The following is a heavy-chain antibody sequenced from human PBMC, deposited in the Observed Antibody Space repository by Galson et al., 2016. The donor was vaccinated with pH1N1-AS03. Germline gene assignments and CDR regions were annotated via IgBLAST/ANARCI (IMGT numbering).Heavy chain of an antibody. J-gene: IGHJ4*02. V-gene: IGHV3-21*04. D-gene: IGHD3-22*01. Sequence: SLRLSCAGSGFIFSTYSMIWVRQAPGKGLEWVSSIGRASSPIVYADSVKGRFTTSRDNAKNSLYLQMNSLRVEGTAVYYCAKRYYDSRGHPLDWWGQGALVTVSS. CDR1: GFIFSTYS. CDR3: AKRYYDSRGHPLDW. CDR2: IGRASSPI.